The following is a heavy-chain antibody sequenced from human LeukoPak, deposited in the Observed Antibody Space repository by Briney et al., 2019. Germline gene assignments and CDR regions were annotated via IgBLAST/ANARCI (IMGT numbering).Heavy chain of an antibody. D-gene: IGHD3-3*01. V-gene: IGHV3-23*01. CDR3: ATSYYDFYYFDY. CDR1: GFTFSSYA. Sequence: GGSLRLSCAASGFTFSSYAMSWVRQAPGKGLEWVSVISGSGGSTFYADSVRGRFTISRDNSKNTLYLQMNSLRAEDTALYYCATSYYDFYYFDYWGQGTLVTVSS. J-gene: IGHJ4*02. CDR2: ISGSGGST.